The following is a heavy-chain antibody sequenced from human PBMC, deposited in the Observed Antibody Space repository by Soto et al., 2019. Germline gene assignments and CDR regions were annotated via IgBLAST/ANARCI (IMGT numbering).Heavy chain of an antibody. CDR3: ARLVDSSSWYDGYWFDP. CDR2: IYYSGST. J-gene: IGHJ5*02. Sequence: TSETLPLTCTVSGGSISSSSYYWGWIRKPPGKGLEWIGSIYYSGSTYYNPSLKSRVTISVDTSKNQFSLKLSSVTAADTAVYYCARLVDSSSWYDGYWFDPWGQGTLVTVSS. V-gene: IGHV4-39*01. D-gene: IGHD6-13*01. CDR1: GGSISSSSYY.